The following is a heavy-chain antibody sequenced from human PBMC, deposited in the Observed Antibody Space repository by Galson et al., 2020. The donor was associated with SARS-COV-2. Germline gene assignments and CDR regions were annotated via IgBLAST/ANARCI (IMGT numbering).Heavy chain of an antibody. CDR2: INPNSGGT. CDR3: ARGPHQASKSGSSDY. J-gene: IGHJ4*02. CDR1: GYTFTGYY. V-gene: IGHV1-2*02. D-gene: IGHD3-10*01. Sequence: ASVKVSCKASGYTFTGYYMHWVRQAPGQGLEWMGWINPNSGGTNYAQKFQGRVTMTRDTSISTAYMELSRLRSDDTAVYYCARGPHQASKSGSSDYWGQGTLVTVSS.